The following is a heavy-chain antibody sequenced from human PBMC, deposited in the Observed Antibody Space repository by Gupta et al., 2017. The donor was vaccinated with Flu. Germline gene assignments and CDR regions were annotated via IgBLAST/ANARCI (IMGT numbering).Heavy chain of an antibody. J-gene: IGHJ5*02. V-gene: IGHV4-59*01. CDR2: IYYSGST. Sequence: QVQLQESGPGLVKPSETLSLTCTVSGGSISSYYWSWIRQPPGKGLEWIGYIYYSGSTNYNPSLKSRVTISVDTSKNQFSLKLSSVTAADTAVYYCARDHGIAAYRWFDPWGQGTLVTVSS. D-gene: IGHD6-13*01. CDR3: ARDHGIAAYRWFDP. CDR1: GGSISSYY.